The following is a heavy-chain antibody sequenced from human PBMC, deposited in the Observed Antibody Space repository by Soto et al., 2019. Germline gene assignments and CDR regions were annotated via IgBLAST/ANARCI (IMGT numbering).Heavy chain of an antibody. D-gene: IGHD3-10*01. CDR2: FTPIFVSA. CDR3: ARDVSSDTTGFRGYDL. CDR1: GGTVSSYA. V-gene: IGHV1-69*13. J-gene: IGHJ4*02. Sequence: ASVKVSCKASGGTVSSYAITWVRQAPGKGLEWMGVFTPIFVSAHYAPKFQGRITITADESTSTAYMELSGLTSEDTAIYYCARDVSSDTTGFRGYDLWGQGTQVTVSS.